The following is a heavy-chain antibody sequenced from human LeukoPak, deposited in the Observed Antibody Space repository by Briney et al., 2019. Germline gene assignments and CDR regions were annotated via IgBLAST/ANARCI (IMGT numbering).Heavy chain of an antibody. V-gene: IGHV3-30*04. J-gene: IGHJ4*02. CDR3: ARDIYDILTGYYIDY. Sequence: GGSLRLSCAASGFTFSSYAMHWVRQAPGKGLEWVAVISYDGSNKYYADSVKGRFTISRDNSKNTLYLQMNSLRAEGTAVYYCARDIYDILTGYYIDYWGQGTLVTVSS. CDR1: GFTFSSYA. CDR2: ISYDGSNK. D-gene: IGHD3-9*01.